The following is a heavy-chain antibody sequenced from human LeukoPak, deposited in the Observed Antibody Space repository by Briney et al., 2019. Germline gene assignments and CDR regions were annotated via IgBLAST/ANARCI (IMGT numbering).Heavy chain of an antibody. D-gene: IGHD3-3*01. CDR3: AVGGRGDTIFGVVISSDYYYMDV. J-gene: IGHJ6*03. CDR1: GGSISSHY. V-gene: IGHV4-59*11. CDR2: IYYSGST. Sequence: SETLSLTCTVSGGSISSHYWSWIQQPPGKGLEWIGYIYYSGSTNYNPSLKSRVTISVDTSKNQFSLKLSSVTAADTAVYYCAVGGRGDTIFGVVISSDYYYMDVWGKGTTVTVSS.